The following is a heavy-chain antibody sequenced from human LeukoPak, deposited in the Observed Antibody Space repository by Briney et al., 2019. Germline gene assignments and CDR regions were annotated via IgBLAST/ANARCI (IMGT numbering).Heavy chain of an antibody. D-gene: IGHD5-24*01. Sequence: GGSLRLSCAASGFTFSDYYMSWIRQAPGKGLEWVSYISSSGSTIYYADSVKGRFTISRDNSQNTLYLQMNSLRADDTAVYYCAKGLLRAYFDYWGQGTLVTVSS. CDR1: GFTFSDYY. CDR3: AKGLLRAYFDY. V-gene: IGHV3-11*01. CDR2: ISSSGSTI. J-gene: IGHJ4*02.